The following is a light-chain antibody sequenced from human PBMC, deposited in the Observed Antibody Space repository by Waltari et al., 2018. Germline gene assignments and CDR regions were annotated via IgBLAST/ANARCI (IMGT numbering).Light chain of an antibody. CDR3: QQYYSTPPIT. CDR1: QSLFYSPINKTY. V-gene: IGKV4-1*01. J-gene: IGKJ5*01. Sequence: DIVMTQSPDSLAVSLGERATLNCKSSQSLFYSPINKTYLAWYQQKPVQSPKLLIYWASTRESGVPDRFGGSGSGTDFTLTISSLQAEDVSIYYCQQYYSTPPITFGQGTRLEIK. CDR2: WAS.